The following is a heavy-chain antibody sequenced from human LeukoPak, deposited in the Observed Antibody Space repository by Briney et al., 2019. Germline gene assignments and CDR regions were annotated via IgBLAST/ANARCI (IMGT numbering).Heavy chain of an antibody. CDR3: ARSWPYSSGWYPNAFDI. D-gene: IGHD6-19*01. CDR2: ISSSSSTI. V-gene: IGHV3-48*04. CDR1: GFTFSSYS. Sequence: PGGSLRLSCAASGFTFSSYSMNWVRQAPGKGPEWVSYISSSSSTIYYADSVKGRFTISRDNAKNSLYLQMNSLRAEDTAVYYCARSWPYSSGWYPNAFDIWGQGTMVTVSS. J-gene: IGHJ3*02.